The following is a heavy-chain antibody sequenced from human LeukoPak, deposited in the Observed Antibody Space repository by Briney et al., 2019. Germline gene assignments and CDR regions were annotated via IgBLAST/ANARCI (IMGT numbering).Heavy chain of an antibody. CDR3: ARGGWGYCSSTSCPTKFDP. Sequence: GGSLRLSCAASGFTFSSYGMHWVRQAPGKGLEWVAVISYDGSNKYYADSVKGRFTISRDNSKNTLYLQMNSPRAEDTALYYCARGGWGYCSSTSCPTKFDPWGQGTLVTVSS. V-gene: IGHV3-30*03. D-gene: IGHD2-2*01. CDR2: ISYDGSNK. J-gene: IGHJ5*02. CDR1: GFTFSSYG.